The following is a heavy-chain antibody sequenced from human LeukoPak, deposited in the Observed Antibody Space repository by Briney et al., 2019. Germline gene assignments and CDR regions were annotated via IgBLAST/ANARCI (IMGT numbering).Heavy chain of an antibody. V-gene: IGHV3-49*04. D-gene: IGHD5-18*01. J-gene: IGHJ6*02. CDR3: TRGPIQLWLYDGMGV. Sequence: PGGSLRLSCTASGFTYGEYAMSWVRQAPGKGLEWVGFIRSKTYGGTTEYAASVKGRFTISRDDSKSIAYLQMNSLKTEDTAVYYCTRGPIQLWLYDGMGVWGQGTTVTVSS. CDR2: IRSKTYGGTT. CDR1: GFTYGEYA.